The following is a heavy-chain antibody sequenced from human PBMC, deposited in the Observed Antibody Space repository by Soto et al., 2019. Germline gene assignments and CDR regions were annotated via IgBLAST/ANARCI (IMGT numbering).Heavy chain of an antibody. Sequence: SETLSLTCTASGGSISSYYWSWIRQPPGKGLEWIGYIYYSGSTNYNPSLKSRVTISVDTSKNQFSLKLSSVTAADTAVYYCAREGSSSMDPFDYWGQGTLVTVSS. J-gene: IGHJ4*02. CDR1: GGSISSYY. V-gene: IGHV4-59*01. CDR2: IYYSGST. CDR3: AREGSSSMDPFDY. D-gene: IGHD6-6*01.